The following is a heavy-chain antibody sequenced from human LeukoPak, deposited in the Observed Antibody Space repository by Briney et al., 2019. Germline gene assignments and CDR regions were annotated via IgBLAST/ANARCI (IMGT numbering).Heavy chain of an antibody. D-gene: IGHD3-10*01. J-gene: IGHJ6*04. Sequence: RWASVKVSCKASGYTFTSYAMHWVRQAPGQRLEWRGWINAGNGNTKYSQKFQGRVTITRDTSASTAYMELSSLRSEDTAVYYCARDEITMVRGVTNGMDVWGKGTTVTVSS. V-gene: IGHV1-3*01. CDR3: ARDEITMVRGVTNGMDV. CDR1: GYTFTSYA. CDR2: INAGNGNT.